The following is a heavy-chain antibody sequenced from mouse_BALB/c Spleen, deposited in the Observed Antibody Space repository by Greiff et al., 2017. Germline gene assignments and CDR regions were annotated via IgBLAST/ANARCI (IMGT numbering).Heavy chain of an antibody. CDR2: INPYNDGT. CDR1: GYTFTSYV. V-gene: IGHV1-14*01. D-gene: IGHD2-4*01. CDR3: ASYDYDRPWFAY. J-gene: IGHJ3*01. Sequence: EVQRVESGPELVKPGASVKMSCKASGYTFTSYVMHWVKQKPGQGLEWIGYINPYNDGTKYNEKFKGKATLTSDKSSSTAYMELSSLTSEDSAVYYCASYDYDRPWFAYWGQGTLVTVSA.